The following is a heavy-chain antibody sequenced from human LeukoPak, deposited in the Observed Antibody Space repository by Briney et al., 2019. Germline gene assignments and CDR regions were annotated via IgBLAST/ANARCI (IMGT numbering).Heavy chain of an antibody. D-gene: IGHD5-18*01. CDR1: GITFSDYY. J-gene: IGHJ4*02. CDR2: ISSYGSTI. Sequence: GGSLRLSCTAFGITFSDYYMSWIRQAPGKGLEWVSYISSYGSTIYYADSVKGRFTISRDNAKNSLYLQMNSLRAEDTAVYYCARDLRAGSYGFDWGQGTLVTVSS. V-gene: IGHV3-11*04. CDR3: ARDLRAGSYGFD.